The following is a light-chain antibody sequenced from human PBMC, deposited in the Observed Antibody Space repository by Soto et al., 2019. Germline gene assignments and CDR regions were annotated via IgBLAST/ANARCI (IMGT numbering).Light chain of an antibody. CDR2: GNN. CDR1: SSNIGSNT. Sequence: QAVVTQPPSASGTPGQRVTMSCSGSSSNIGSNTVNWYQHLPGAAPRLLIYGNNQRPSGIPDRFSGSKSGTSASLAISGLHSEDEADYYCAAWDDSLNGYVFGTGTKVTVL. V-gene: IGLV1-44*01. J-gene: IGLJ1*01. CDR3: AAWDDSLNGYV.